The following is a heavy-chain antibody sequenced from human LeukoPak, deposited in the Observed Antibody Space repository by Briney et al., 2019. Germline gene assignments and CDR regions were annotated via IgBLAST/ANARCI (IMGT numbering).Heavy chain of an antibody. Sequence: GGSLRLSCAASGFTFSSYGMHWVRQAPGRGLEGVSFIHFDGTEKYYADSLKGRFTVSRDNSKNALYLQMNSLSVDDTAVYYCAKAYTIFGLINPDWLDPWGQGTLVTVSS. CDR3: AKAYTIFGLINPDWLDP. V-gene: IGHV3-30*02. CDR2: IHFDGTEK. CDR1: GFTFSSYG. J-gene: IGHJ5*02. D-gene: IGHD3-3*01.